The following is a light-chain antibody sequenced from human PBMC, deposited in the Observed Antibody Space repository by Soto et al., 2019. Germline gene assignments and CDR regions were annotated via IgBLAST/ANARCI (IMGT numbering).Light chain of an antibody. CDR3: SSFTTSSTLVV. CDR1: SSDVAGYNH. V-gene: IGLV2-14*01. J-gene: IGLJ2*01. CDR2: EVT. Sequence: QSALTQPASVSGSPGQSITISCTGTSSDVAGYNHVSWYQHHPGKAPKLMIYEVTKRPSGVSSRFSGSKSGNTASLTISGLQTEDEADYYCSSFTTSSTLVVFGGGTKLTVL.